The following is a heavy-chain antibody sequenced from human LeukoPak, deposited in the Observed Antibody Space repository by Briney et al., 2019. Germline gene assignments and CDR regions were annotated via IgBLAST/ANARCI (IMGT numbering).Heavy chain of an antibody. CDR1: GGSVSRSPYY. V-gene: IGHV4-39*07. J-gene: IGHJ3*02. CDR3: ARDPGFITIAGSTRLDAFDI. D-gene: IGHD3-9*01. CDR2: IYYSGST. Sequence: SETLSLTCTVSGGSVSRSPYYWGWIRQPPGKGLEWIGTIYYSGSTYYNPPLESRVTISVDTSKNQFFLRLSSVTAADTAVYYCARDPGFITIAGSTRLDAFDIWGQGTLVSVSS.